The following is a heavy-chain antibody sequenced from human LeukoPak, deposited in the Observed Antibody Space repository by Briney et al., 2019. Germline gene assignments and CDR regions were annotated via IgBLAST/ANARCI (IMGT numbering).Heavy chain of an antibody. CDR2: TSGSGSST. CDR3: ARASSVVVAAATAFDS. V-gene: IGHV3-23*01. D-gene: IGHD2-15*01. CDR1: GFIFCSYA. J-gene: IGHJ3*02. Sequence: GGSLTLSCAASGFIFCSYAMRWPRQARGEAMVGGTATSGSGSSTYYADSVKGRFTISRDNSKNTLYLRMNSLTAEDTAVYYCARASSVVVAAATAFDSWGQGTMVTVSS.